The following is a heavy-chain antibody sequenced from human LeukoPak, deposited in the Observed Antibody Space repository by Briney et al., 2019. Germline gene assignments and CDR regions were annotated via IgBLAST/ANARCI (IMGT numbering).Heavy chain of an antibody. CDR3: ARDFTMVRGVIIYYYMDV. CDR2: IIPILGIA. D-gene: IGHD3-10*01. CDR1: GGTFSSYT. J-gene: IGHJ6*03. V-gene: IGHV1-69*04. Sequence: SVKVSCKASGGTFSSYTISWVRQAPGQGLEWMGRIIPILGIANYAQKFQGRVTITVAKSTSTAYMELSSLRSEDTAVYYCARDFTMVRGVIIYYYMDVWGKGTTVTVSS.